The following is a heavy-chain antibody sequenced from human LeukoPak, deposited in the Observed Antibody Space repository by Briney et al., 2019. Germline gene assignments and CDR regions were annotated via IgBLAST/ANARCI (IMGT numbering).Heavy chain of an antibody. CDR3: AKDPGGSGWYFDY. D-gene: IGHD6-19*01. CDR1: GFTFYRYA. J-gene: IGHJ4*02. CDR2: IRGSGGST. V-gene: IGHV3-23*01. Sequence: GGSLGLPCAASGFTFYRYAMSWVRQARGKGLEWVSAIRGSGGSTYYADSVKGRFTISRDNSKNTLYLQMNSLRAEDTAIYYCAKDPGGSGWYFDYWGQGNLVTVSS.